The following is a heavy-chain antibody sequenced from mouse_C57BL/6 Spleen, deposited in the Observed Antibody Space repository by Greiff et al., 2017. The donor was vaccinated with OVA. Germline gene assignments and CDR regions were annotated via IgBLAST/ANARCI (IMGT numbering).Heavy chain of an antibody. CDR3: ARGYDYDGY. D-gene: IGHD2-4*01. CDR2: ISYDGSN. CDR1: GYSITSGYY. Sequence: DVQLQESGPGLVKPSQSLSLTCSVTGYSITSGYYWNWIRQFPGNKLEWMGYISYDGSNNYNPSLKNRISITRDTSKNQFFLKLNSVTTEDTATYYCARGYDYDGYWGQGTTLTVSS. J-gene: IGHJ2*01. V-gene: IGHV3-6*01.